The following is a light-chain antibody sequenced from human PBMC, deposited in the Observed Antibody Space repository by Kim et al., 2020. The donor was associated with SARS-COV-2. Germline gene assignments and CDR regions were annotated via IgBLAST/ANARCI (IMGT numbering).Light chain of an antibody. CDR2: QDR. J-gene: IGLJ1*01. V-gene: IGLV3-1*01. Sequence: GSPGQTANITCSGDKLGDKFASWYQQKPGQSPVLVIYQDRKRPSGIPERFSGSNSGNTATLTISGTQAMDEADYYCQAWHNNIYVFGTGTKVTVL. CDR3: QAWHNNIYV. CDR1: KLGDKF.